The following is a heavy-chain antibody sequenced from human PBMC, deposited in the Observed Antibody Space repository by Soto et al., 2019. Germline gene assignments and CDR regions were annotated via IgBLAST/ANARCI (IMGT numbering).Heavy chain of an antibody. V-gene: IGHV3-7*01. J-gene: IGHJ4*02. CDR1: GFTFSSYW. CDR2: IKQDGSEK. CDR3: ARRGDYGVYYFDY. D-gene: IGHD3-16*01. Sequence: GGSLRLSCAASGFTFSSYWMSWVRQAPGKGLEWVANIKQDGSEKNYVDSVKGRFTISRDNAKNSLYLQMNSLRAEDTAVYCCARRGDYGVYYFDYWGQGTLVTVSS.